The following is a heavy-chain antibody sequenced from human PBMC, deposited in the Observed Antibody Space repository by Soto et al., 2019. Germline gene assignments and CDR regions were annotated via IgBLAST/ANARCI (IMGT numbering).Heavy chain of an antibody. Sequence: QVQLQQWGAGLLKPSETLSLSCAVYGESFRGYYWSWIRQSPGKGLEWIGEINHSGSTNYNPSLKSRVTLSVDPSKNQFALKLHSLTAADTAVYYCARGEGGFQYWGQGTLVIVSS. CDR3: ARGEGGFQY. CDR1: GESFRGYY. J-gene: IGHJ1*01. V-gene: IGHV4-34*02. CDR2: INHSGST.